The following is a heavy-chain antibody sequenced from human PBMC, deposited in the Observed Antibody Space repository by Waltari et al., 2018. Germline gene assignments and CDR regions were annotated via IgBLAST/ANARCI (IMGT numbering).Heavy chain of an antibody. V-gene: IGHV4-39*01. J-gene: IGHJ3*01. D-gene: IGHD5-12*01. CDR3: ATYIGASVGTAAFDV. CDR1: GGSITTNRHY. CDR2: IFYNGST. Sequence: QLQLQESGPGLVKPSETLALTCSVSGGSITTNRHYWGWIRQPPGQGLEWIGTIFYNGSTYSSPSLRGRLTLARDTAMNQLSLKLGSVTAADTAVYYCATYIGASVGTAAFDVWGQGTMVTVSS.